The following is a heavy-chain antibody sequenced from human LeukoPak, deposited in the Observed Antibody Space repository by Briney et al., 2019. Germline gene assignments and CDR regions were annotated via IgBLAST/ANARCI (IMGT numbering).Heavy chain of an antibody. V-gene: IGHV3-53*01. CDR3: ATSPRHSSGYYFREGFFDF. CDR1: GLIVSDNY. D-gene: IGHD3-22*01. Sequence: GGSLRLSCAASGLIVSDNYMSWVRQAPGKGLQWVSIIYSDDTTYYADSVRGRFTISRDNSKNTLYLQMNSLRAEDTAVYYCATSPRHSSGYYFREGFFDFWGRGTMVTVSS. J-gene: IGHJ3*01. CDR2: IYSDDTT.